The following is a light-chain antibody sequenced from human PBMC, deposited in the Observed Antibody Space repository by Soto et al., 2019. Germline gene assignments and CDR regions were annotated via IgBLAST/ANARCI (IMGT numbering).Light chain of an antibody. CDR1: SSDVGAYNY. CDR2: DVN. CDR3: SSYTSSFTLL. V-gene: IGLV2-14*01. J-gene: IGLJ2*01. Sequence: QSALTQPASVSGSPGQSITISCTGTSSDVGAYNYVSWYQQHPGIAPKLMIYDVNTRPSGVSNRFSGSKSGNTASLTISGLQAEDEADYYCSSYTSSFTLLFGGGTKLTVL.